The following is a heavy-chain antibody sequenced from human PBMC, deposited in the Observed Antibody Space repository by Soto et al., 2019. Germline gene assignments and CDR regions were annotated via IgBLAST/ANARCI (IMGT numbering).Heavy chain of an antibody. J-gene: IGHJ6*01. CDR2: ISGYNGQT. CDR3: AREGRKLVCVDRLIAMDV. D-gene: IGHD3-10*01. Sequence: QIQLVQSGSEVTKPGASVKVSCQGTGYTFSAYGVSWVRQAPGQGLEWMGWISGYNGQTNYSQKFRGRVPFTTHTATRTACLEVRSLTSHATPVYYCAREGRKLVCVDRLIAMDVWGQATTVTVSS. V-gene: IGHV1-18*01. CDR1: GYTFSAYG.